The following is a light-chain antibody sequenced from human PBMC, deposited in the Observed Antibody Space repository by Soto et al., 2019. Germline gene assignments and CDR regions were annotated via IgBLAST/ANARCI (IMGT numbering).Light chain of an antibody. CDR3: QQYGSSPLIS. CDR1: RSVDLG. CDR2: GAS. Sequence: TQSPSTLSASVGDRVTITCRASRSVDLGLAWYQQKPGQAPRLLIFGASKRATGIPDRFSGSGSGRDFTLTMSGLEPEDLAVYYCQQYGSSPLISLGQGARLEI. V-gene: IGKV3-20*01. J-gene: IGKJ5*01.